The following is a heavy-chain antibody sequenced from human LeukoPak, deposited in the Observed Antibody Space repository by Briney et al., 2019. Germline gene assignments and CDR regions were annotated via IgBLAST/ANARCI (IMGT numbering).Heavy chain of an antibody. CDR2: INWNGGST. Sequence: GGSLRLSCAASGFTFDDYGMSWVRQAPGKGLEWVSGINWNGGSTGYADSVKGRSTISRDNAKNSLYLQMNSLRAEDTALYYCARRITMVRGVIRVTPFFDYWGQGTLVTVSP. D-gene: IGHD3-10*01. CDR1: GFTFDDYG. J-gene: IGHJ4*02. CDR3: ARRITMVRGVIRVTPFFDY. V-gene: IGHV3-20*04.